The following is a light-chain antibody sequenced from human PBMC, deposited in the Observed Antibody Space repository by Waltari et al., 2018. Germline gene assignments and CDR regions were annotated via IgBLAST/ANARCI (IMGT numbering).Light chain of an antibody. J-gene: IGLJ2*01. CDR3: CSYAGSFTVI. Sequence: QSTLTQPASVSGSPGQSITISCTGTSSDVGSYNLVSWFQQHPGKAPKLMIYGVSKPPAGFSPRFAGSKSGNTASLTISGLQAEDEADYHCCSYAGSFTVIFGGGTKLTVL. V-gene: IGLV2-23*02. CDR1: SSDVGSYNL. CDR2: GVS.